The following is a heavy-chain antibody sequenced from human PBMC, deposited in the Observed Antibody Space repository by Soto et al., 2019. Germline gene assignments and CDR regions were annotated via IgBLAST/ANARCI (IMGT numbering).Heavy chain of an antibody. V-gene: IGHV4-59*01. CDR1: GGSISSYY. J-gene: IGHJ4*02. CDR3: ARVPSLEWSLFDY. Sequence: SETLSLTCTVSGGSISSYYWSWIRQPPGKGLEWIGYIYYSGSTNYNPSLKSRVTISVDTSKNQFSLKLSSVTAADTAVYYCARVPSLEWSLFDYWGQGTQVTVSS. D-gene: IGHD3-3*01. CDR2: IYYSGST.